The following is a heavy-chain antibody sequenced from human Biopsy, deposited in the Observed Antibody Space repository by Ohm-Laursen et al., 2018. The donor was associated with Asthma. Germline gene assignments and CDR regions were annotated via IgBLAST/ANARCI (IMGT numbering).Heavy chain of an antibody. D-gene: IGHD1-20*01. CDR1: GFTFSDYD. J-gene: IGHJ6*02. Sequence: SLRLSCAASGFTFSDYDMHWVRQAPGKGLEWVAVISYDGANKDYADSVKGRFTFSRDNSQNTLSLEMNSLRVEDTAVYYCARDLRSDNWNPWGMDVWGLGTTVTVAS. CDR3: ARDLRSDNWNPWGMDV. V-gene: IGHV3-30-3*01. CDR2: ISYDGANK.